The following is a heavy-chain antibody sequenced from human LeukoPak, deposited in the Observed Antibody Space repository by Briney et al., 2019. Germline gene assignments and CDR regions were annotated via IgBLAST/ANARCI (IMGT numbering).Heavy chain of an antibody. V-gene: IGHV1-18*01. D-gene: IGHD4-23*01. CDR2: ISAYNGDT. Sequence: ASVKVSCKASGYTFTRYGISWVRQAPGQGLEWMGWISAYNGDTNYAQKLQDRVIMSTETSTSTAYMELRSLRSDDTAVYYCARQGYGGHSRGAADYWGQGTLVTVSS. CDR1: GYTFTRYG. J-gene: IGHJ4*02. CDR3: ARQGYGGHSRGAADY.